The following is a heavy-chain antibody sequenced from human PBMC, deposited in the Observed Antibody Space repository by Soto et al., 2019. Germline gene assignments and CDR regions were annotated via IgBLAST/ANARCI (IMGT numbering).Heavy chain of an antibody. J-gene: IGHJ4*02. Sequence: QVQLVQSGAEVKKPGSSVKVSCKASGGSFRNFVISWVRQAPGQGLEWMGGIIPNSGTTNYAQKFQGKVTITTDESTSTAKMELSTLTSEDTSLYYCARDLGGEATIRFWGQGTLVPVSS. CDR3: ARDLGGEATIRF. CDR2: IIPNSGTT. V-gene: IGHV1-69*01. D-gene: IGHD3-16*01. CDR1: GGSFRNFV.